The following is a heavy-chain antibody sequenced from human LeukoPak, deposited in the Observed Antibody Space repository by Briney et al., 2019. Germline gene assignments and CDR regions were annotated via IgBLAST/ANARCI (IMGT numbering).Heavy chain of an antibody. CDR1: GFTVITND. Sequence: GRSLRPSCPAAGFTVITNDMTWVSQAPGKGLEWGSVLYNYGNTKYADSVQGRFTISRDNSKNTLYLEMNRLGPDDTAVYYCARGVEPLAANTLAYWGQGTLVTVAS. D-gene: IGHD1-14*01. V-gene: IGHV3-53*05. J-gene: IGHJ4*02. CDR2: LYNYGNT. CDR3: ARGVEPLAANTLAY.